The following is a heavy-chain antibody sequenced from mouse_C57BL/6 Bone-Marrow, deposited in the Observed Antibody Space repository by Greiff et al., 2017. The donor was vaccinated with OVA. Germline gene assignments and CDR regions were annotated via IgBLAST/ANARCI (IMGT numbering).Heavy chain of an antibody. J-gene: IGHJ1*03. D-gene: IGHD2-4*01. CDR2: IYPGDGDT. CDR1: GYAFSSSW. Sequence: VQLQQSGPELVKPGASVKISCKASGYAFSSSWMNWVKQRPGKGLEWIGRIYPGDGDTIYNGKFKGKATLTADKSSSTAYMQLSSLTSEDSAVYFCAREDDYDWYFDVWGTGTTVTVSS. CDR3: AREDDYDWYFDV. V-gene: IGHV1-82*01.